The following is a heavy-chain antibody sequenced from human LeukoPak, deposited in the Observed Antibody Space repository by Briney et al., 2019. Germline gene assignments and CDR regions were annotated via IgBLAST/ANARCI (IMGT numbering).Heavy chain of an antibody. D-gene: IGHD2-2*02. CDR2: IYYSGST. J-gene: IGHJ4*02. CDR3: ARRGYCSSTSCYTFDY. V-gene: IGHV4-59*01. CDR1: RGSTSSYY. Sequence: SETLSLTCTVSRGSTSSYYWSWIRQPPGKGLEWVGYIYYSGSTNYNPSLKSRVTISVETSKNQFSLKLSSVTAADTAVYYCARRGYCSSTSCYTFDYWGQGTLVTVSS.